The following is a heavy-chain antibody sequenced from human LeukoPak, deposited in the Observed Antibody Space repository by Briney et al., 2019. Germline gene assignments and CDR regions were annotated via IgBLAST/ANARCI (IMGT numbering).Heavy chain of an antibody. CDR2: INPNNGGT. Sequence: ASVKVSCKASGYTFTDYHMHWVRQAPGQGLEWLGWINPNNGGTNYAQKFQGRVTMTRDTSISTAYMELSSLRSDDTAVYYCARDRGGGSGTYYILYWGPGSLVTVSS. J-gene: IGHJ4*02. CDR1: GYTFTDYH. CDR3: ARDRGGGSGTYYILY. V-gene: IGHV1-2*02. D-gene: IGHD3-10*01.